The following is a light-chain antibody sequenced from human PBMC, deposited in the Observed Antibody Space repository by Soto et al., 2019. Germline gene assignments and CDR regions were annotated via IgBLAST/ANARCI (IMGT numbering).Light chain of an antibody. CDR2: DAS. CDR3: CSYAGSYTWV. Sequence: QSALTQPRSVSGSPGQSVTISCTGASSVVGAYNLVSWYQQHPGKAPKLLIYDASQRPSGVPDRFSGSKSGNTASLTISGLQAEDEADYYCSYAGSYTWVFGGGTKLTVL. V-gene: IGLV2-11*01. J-gene: IGLJ3*02. CDR1: SSVVGAYNL.